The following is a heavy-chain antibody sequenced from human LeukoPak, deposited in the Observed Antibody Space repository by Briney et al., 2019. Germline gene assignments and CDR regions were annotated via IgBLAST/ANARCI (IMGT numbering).Heavy chain of an antibody. D-gene: IGHD2-21*02. J-gene: IGHJ3*02. CDR2: IYHGGSA. CDR3: ARDQGGGDPLSAFDI. CDR1: GGSISSSDR. V-gene: IGHV4-4*02. Sequence: SETLSLTCAVSGGSISSSDRWTWVRQPPGKGLEWIGEIYHGGSAIYNPSLKSRVTISLDKSRDQFSLNLISMIAVDTAVYYCARDQGGGDPLSAFDIWGQGTMVTVSS.